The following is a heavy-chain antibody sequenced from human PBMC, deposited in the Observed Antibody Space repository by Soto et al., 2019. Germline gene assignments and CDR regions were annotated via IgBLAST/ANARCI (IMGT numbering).Heavy chain of an antibody. J-gene: IGHJ6*03. CDR3: ARGPGTAAIYYYYYMDV. V-gene: IGHV1-8*01. CDR1: GYTFTSYD. Sequence: QVQLVQSGAEVKKPGASVKVSCKASGYTFTSYDINWVRQATGQGLDWMGWMNPNSGNTGYAQKFQSRVTKNRNTSIITADMELSSLRSEDTAVYYCARGPGTAAIYYYYYMDVWGKGTTVTVSS. CDR2: MNPNSGNT. D-gene: IGHD1-1*01.